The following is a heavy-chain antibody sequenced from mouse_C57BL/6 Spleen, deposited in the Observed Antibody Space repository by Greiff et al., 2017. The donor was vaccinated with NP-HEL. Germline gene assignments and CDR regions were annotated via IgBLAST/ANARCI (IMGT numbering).Heavy chain of an antibody. CDR2: INPGSGGT. CDR1: GYAFTNYL. Sequence: VQLVESGAELVRPGTSVKVSCKASGYAFTNYLIEWVKQRPGQGLEWIGVINPGSGGTNYNEKFKGKATLTADTSSSTAYLHLSSLTSEASASYVCKRTGPAVVDWYFDVWGTGTTVTVSS. J-gene: IGHJ1*03. CDR3: KRTGPAVVDWYFDV. D-gene: IGHD1-1*01. V-gene: IGHV1-54*01.